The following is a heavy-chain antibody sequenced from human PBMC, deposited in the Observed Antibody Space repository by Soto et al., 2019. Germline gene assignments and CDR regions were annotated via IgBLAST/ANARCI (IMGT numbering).Heavy chain of an antibody. CDR3: AKPQWELLD. D-gene: IGHD1-26*01. J-gene: IGHJ4*02. V-gene: IGHV3-23*01. CDR1: GFTFSSFS. Sequence: EVRLLESGENLVQPGGSLRLSCATSGFTFSSFSMSWVRQAPGKGLEWVSAISGSGDTTYYADSVKGRFTISRDSSKNTLYLQMNSLRADDTAVYYCAKPQWELLDWGQGIPVTVSS. CDR2: ISGSGDTT.